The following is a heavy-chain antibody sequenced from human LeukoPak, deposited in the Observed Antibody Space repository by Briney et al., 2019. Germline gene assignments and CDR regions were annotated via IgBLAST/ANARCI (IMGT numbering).Heavy chain of an antibody. CDR2: ISSSSSYI. CDR1: GFTFSSYS. Sequence: GGSLRLSCAASGFTFSSYSMNWVRQAPGKGLGWVSSISSSSSYIYYADSVKGRFTISRDNAKNSLYLQMNSLRAEGTAVYYCARGIRYFDWYFDYWGQGTLVTVSS. J-gene: IGHJ4*02. CDR3: ARGIRYFDWYFDY. D-gene: IGHD3-9*01. V-gene: IGHV3-21*01.